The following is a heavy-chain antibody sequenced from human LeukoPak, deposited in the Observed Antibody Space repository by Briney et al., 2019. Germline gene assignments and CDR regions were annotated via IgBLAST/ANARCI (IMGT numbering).Heavy chain of an antibody. D-gene: IGHD3-10*01. J-gene: IGHJ5*02. Sequence: TSETLSLTCAVYGGSFSGYYWSWIRQPPGKGLEWIGEINHSGSTNYNPSLKSRVTISVDTSKNQFSLKLSSVTAADTAFYYCARGHDYYYSGRQSWFDPWGQGTLVTVSS. CDR3: ARGHDYYYSGRQSWFDP. V-gene: IGHV4-34*01. CDR1: GGSFSGYY. CDR2: INHSGST.